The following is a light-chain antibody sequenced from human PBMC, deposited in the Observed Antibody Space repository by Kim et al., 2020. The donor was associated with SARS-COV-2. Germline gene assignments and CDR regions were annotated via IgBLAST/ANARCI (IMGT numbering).Light chain of an antibody. CDR2: EVT. Sequence: QSITISCTGTSSDVGSYNLVSWYQHRPGKAPKLVIYEVTKGPSGVSNRFSGSKSGNTASLTISGLQAEDEADYYCCSYAGSTTFYVFGTGTKVTVL. V-gene: IGLV2-23*02. J-gene: IGLJ1*01. CDR1: SSDVGSYNL. CDR3: CSYAGSTTFYV.